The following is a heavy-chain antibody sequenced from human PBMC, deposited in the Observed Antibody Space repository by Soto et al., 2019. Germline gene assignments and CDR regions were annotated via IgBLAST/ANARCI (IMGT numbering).Heavy chain of an antibody. V-gene: IGHV1-18*01. D-gene: IGHD1-1*01. CDR2: ISAHNGNT. CDR1: GYDFTTYG. Sequence: QVHLVQSGAEVKNPGASVKVSCKGSGYDFTTYGITWVRQAPGQGLEWMAWISAHNGNTNYAPNLQGRVTVTRDTTTSTAYIELRSLRSDATAVYYCARRRYGDYWGQGALVTVSS. CDR3: ARRRYGDY. J-gene: IGHJ4*02.